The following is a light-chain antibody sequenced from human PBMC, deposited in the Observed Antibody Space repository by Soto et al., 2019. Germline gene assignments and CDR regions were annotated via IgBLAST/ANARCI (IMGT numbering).Light chain of an antibody. J-gene: IGLJ2*01. CDR3: SSYAGRYTGV. CDR2: DVS. Sequence: QSALTQPRSVSGSPGQSVTVSCTGTSSDVGGYNYVSWYQHHPGKAPKLMIYDVSKRPSGVPDRFSGSKSGNTASLTISGLQTEDEAHYYCSSYAGRYTGVFGGGTKLTVL. V-gene: IGLV2-11*01. CDR1: SSDVGGYNY.